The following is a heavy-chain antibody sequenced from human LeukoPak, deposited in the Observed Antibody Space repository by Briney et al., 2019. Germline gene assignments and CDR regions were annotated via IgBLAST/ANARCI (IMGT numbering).Heavy chain of an antibody. V-gene: IGHV4-34*01. CDR3: ARARAGSAP. CDR2: INHSGST. CDR1: GGSFSGYY. J-gene: IGHJ5*02. Sequence: SETLSLTCAVYGGSFSGYYWSWIRQPPGKGLEWIGEINHSGSTNYNPSLKSRVTISVDTSKNQFSLKLSSVTAADTAVYYCARARAGSAPGGQGPLVTVSS.